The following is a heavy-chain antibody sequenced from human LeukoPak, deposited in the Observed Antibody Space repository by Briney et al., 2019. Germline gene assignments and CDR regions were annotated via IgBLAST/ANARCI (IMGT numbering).Heavy chain of an antibody. Sequence: PSETLSLTCTVSGGSISNFYYYWSWIRQPAGKGLEWLGRIYSSGSANYNPSLKSRLSLSVDTSNNQFSLKLSSVTAADTAVYYCARDRRRGVGASDFWYFDLWGRGTLVTVSS. CDR3: ARDRRRGVGASDFWYFDL. V-gene: IGHV4-61*02. J-gene: IGHJ2*01. CDR1: GGSISNFYYY. CDR2: IYSSGSA. D-gene: IGHD1-26*01.